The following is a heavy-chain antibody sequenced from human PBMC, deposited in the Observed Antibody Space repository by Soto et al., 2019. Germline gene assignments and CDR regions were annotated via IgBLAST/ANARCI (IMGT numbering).Heavy chain of an antibody. V-gene: IGHV5-10-1*04. J-gene: IGHJ4*02. CDR3: ARDKITGLFDY. D-gene: IGHD2-8*02. Sequence: GESLKISCKGSGYSFTSYWISWVRQMPGKGLEWMGRIDPSDSYTNYSPSFQGQVTISADKSISTAYLQWSSLKAADTAVYYCARDKITGLFDYWGQGTLVTVSS. CDR2: IDPSDSYT. CDR1: GYSFTSYW.